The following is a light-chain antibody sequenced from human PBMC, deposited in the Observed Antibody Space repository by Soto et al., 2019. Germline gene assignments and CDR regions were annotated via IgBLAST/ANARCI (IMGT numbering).Light chain of an antibody. CDR1: QSVSSSY. CDR2: GES. J-gene: IGKJ1*01. V-gene: IGKV3-20*01. Sequence: DIVLTQSPSSLSASLGDRATLTCRASQSVSSSYSAWYQQQPGQAPRHLMFGESSRATGIPARFSGSGSGTDFTLTISRREPDDFSVYYCQQYGNSPEWTFGQGTKVDI. CDR3: QQYGNSPEWT.